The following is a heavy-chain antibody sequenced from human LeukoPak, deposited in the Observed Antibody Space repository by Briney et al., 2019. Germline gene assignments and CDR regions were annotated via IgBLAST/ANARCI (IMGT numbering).Heavy chain of an antibody. CDR2: IYTSGGT. D-gene: IGHD3-3*01. V-gene: IGHV4-4*07. Sequence: SETLSLTCTVSGGSISSYYWSWIRQPAGKGLEWIGRIYTSGGTNYNPSLKSRVTMSVDTSKNQFSLKLSSVTAADTAVYYCASTHYDFWSGLPGGYYYYMDVWGKGTTVTVSS. J-gene: IGHJ6*03. CDR1: GGSISSYY. CDR3: ASTHYDFWSGLPGGYYYYMDV.